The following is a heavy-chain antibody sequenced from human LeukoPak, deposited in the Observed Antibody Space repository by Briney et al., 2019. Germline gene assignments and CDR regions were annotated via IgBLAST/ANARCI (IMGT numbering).Heavy chain of an antibody. V-gene: IGHV3-48*03. Sequence: GGSLRLSCAASGLTFSSYEMNWVRQAPGKGLEWVSYISSSGSTIYYADSVKGRFTISRDNAKNSLYLQMNSLRAEDTAVYYCAREGCSSTSCYYYYYYGMDVWGQGTTVTVSS. J-gene: IGHJ6*02. D-gene: IGHD2-2*01. CDR1: GLTFSSYE. CDR3: AREGCSSTSCYYYYYYGMDV. CDR2: ISSSGSTI.